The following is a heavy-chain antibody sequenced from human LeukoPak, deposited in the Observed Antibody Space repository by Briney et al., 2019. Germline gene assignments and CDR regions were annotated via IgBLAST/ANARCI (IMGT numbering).Heavy chain of an antibody. J-gene: IGHJ4*02. D-gene: IGHD2-2*01. V-gene: IGHV3-11*04. Sequence: PGGSLRLSCAASGFTFSDYYMSWIRQAPGKGLEWVSYISSSGSTIYYADSVKGRFTNSRDNAKNSLYLQMNSLRAEDTAVYYCARGSEYQLPVDFDYWGQGTLVTVSS. CDR3: ARGSEYQLPVDFDY. CDR2: ISSSGSTI. CDR1: GFTFSDYY.